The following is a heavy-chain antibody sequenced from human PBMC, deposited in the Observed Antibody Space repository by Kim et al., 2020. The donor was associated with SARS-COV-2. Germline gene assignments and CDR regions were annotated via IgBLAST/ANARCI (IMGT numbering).Heavy chain of an antibody. Sequence: WYNDYAVSVKSRITINPDTSKNQFSLHLNSLTPEDTAVYYCARGDSFDPWGQGTLVTVSS. CDR3: ARGDSFDP. CDR2: WYN. V-gene: IGHV6-1*01. D-gene: IGHD3-3*01. J-gene: IGHJ5*02.